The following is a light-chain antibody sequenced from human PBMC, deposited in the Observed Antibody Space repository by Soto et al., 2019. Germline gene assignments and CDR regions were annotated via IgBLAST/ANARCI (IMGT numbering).Light chain of an antibody. CDR3: CSYAGSYTFDV. CDR1: SSDVGGYHY. V-gene: IGLV2-11*01. CDR2: DVS. J-gene: IGLJ1*01. Sequence: QSALTQPRSVSGSPGQSVTISCTGTSSDVGGYHYVSWYQQHPGKAPKLMIYDVSKRPSGVPDRFSGSKSGNTASLTISGLQAEDEADYYCCSYAGSYTFDVFGTGTKLTVL.